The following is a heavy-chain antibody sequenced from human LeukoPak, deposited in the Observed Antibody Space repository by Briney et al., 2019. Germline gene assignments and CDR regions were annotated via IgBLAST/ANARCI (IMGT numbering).Heavy chain of an antibody. Sequence: ASVKVSCKASGYTFTSYGISWVRQAPGQGLEWMGWISAYNGNTNYAQKPQGRVTMTTDTSTSTAYMELRSLRSDDTAVYYCAREVESVAAAEWDWYFDLWGRGTLVTVSS. CDR3: AREVESVAAAEWDWYFDL. CDR2: ISAYNGNT. J-gene: IGHJ2*01. D-gene: IGHD6-13*01. V-gene: IGHV1-18*01. CDR1: GYTFTSYG.